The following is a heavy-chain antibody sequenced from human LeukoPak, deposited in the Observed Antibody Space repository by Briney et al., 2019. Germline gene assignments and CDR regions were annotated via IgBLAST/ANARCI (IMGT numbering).Heavy chain of an antibody. D-gene: IGHD3-3*01. Sequence: GGSLRLSCAASGFTLSSYAMSWVRQGPGKGLEWVSAISVSGNTYHADSVKGRFTISRDNSNNTLYLQMNSLRAEDTAVYYCAKVLPIYFSPSSWFDPWGQGTLVTVSS. CDR3: AKVLPIYFSPSSWFDP. CDR2: ISVSGNT. J-gene: IGHJ5*02. CDR1: GFTLSSYA. V-gene: IGHV3-23*01.